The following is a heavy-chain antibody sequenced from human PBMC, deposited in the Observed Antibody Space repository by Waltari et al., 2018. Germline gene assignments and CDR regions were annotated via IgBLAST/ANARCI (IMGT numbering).Heavy chain of an antibody. CDR2: ISYRVTT. Sequence: QLQLQESGPGLVKPSETLSLTCTVSGGSISSGSYYWGWIRQPPGKGLESIGYISYRVTTEYNLSLKSRVTSSVDTSRDQYALSLRFVAAADTAVYYCARYYGNGEGWLDPWGQGTLVTVSS. V-gene: IGHV4-39*07. J-gene: IGHJ5*02. D-gene: IGHD3-3*01. CDR1: GGSISSGSYY. CDR3: ARYYGNGEGWLDP.